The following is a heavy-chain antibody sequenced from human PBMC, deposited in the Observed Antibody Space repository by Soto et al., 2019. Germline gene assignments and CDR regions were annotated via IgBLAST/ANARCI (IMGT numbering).Heavy chain of an antibody. D-gene: IGHD1-1*01. CDR1: GHTLTELS. CDR3: AAGGTRWLHSPCDH. V-gene: IGHV1-24*01. Sequence: QVQLVQSGAEVKKPGASVKVSCKVSGHTLTELSMHWVRLAPGKGLEWMGGFDPEDGETISVQKFQGRVTMTEDTSTDSTYLELSSLRSEDTAVYYCAAGGTRWLHSPCDHWGQGTLVTISS. CDR2: FDPEDGET. J-gene: IGHJ4*02.